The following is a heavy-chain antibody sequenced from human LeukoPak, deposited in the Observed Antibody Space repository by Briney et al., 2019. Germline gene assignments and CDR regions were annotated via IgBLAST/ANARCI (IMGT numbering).Heavy chain of an antibody. CDR3: TKGPQWLVVYYFDY. V-gene: IGHV3-23*01. Sequence: GGSLRLSCAASGFTFSSYAMSWVRQAPGKGLEWVSAISGSGGSTYYADSVKGRFTISRDNSKNTLYLQMNSLRAEDTAVYYCTKGPQWLVVYYFDYWGQGTLVTVSS. CDR2: ISGSGGST. J-gene: IGHJ4*02. D-gene: IGHD6-19*01. CDR1: GFTFSSYA.